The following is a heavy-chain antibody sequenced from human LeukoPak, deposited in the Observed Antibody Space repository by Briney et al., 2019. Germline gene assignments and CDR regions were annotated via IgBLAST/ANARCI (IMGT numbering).Heavy chain of an antibody. Sequence: ASVKVSCKASGYTFTGYYMHWVRQAPGQGLEWMGWINPNSGGTNYAQKFQGRDTMTRDTSISTAYMELSRLRSDDTAVYYCARAPLGSSPPSGYWGQGTLVTVSS. V-gene: IGHV1-2*02. J-gene: IGHJ4*02. CDR3: ARAPLGSSPPSGY. CDR1: GYTFTGYY. D-gene: IGHD3-10*01. CDR2: INPNSGGT.